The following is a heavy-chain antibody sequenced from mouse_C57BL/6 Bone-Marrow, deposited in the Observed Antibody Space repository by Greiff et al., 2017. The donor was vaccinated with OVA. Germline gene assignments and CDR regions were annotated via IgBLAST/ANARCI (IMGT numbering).Heavy chain of an antibody. Sequence: VQVVESGPELVKPGASVKLSCKASGYTFTSYDINWVKQRPGQGLEWIGWIYPRDGSTKYNEKFKGNATLTVDTSSSTAYMELHSLTSEDSAVYFCARNYYGSSHWYFDVWGTGTTVTVSS. CDR3: ARNYYGSSHWYFDV. CDR1: GYTFTSYD. J-gene: IGHJ1*03. V-gene: IGHV1-85*01. CDR2: IYPRDGST. D-gene: IGHD1-1*01.